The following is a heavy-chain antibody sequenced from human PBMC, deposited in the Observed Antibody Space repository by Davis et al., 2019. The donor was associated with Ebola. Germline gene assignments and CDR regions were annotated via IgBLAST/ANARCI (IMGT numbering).Heavy chain of an antibody. Sequence: ASVKVSCKASGYTFTSYAMHWVRQAPGQRLEWMGWINAGNGNTKYSQKFQGRVTITRDTSASTAYMELSSLRSEDTAVYYCARPPWLGSGPDYWGQGTLVTVSS. CDR2: INAGNGNT. J-gene: IGHJ4*02. CDR1: GYTFTSYA. D-gene: IGHD6-19*01. CDR3: ARPPWLGSGPDY. V-gene: IGHV1-3*01.